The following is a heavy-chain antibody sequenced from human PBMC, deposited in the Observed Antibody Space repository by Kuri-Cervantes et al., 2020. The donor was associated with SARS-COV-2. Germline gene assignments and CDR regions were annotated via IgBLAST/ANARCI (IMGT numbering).Heavy chain of an antibody. J-gene: IGHJ4*02. D-gene: IGHD2-2*01. V-gene: IGHV4-34*01. CDR2: INHSGST. CDR3: ARHYAFDKFHK. CDR1: GGSFSGYY. Sequence: ESLKISCAVYGGSFSGYYWSWIRQPPGKGLEWIGEINHSGSTNYNPSLKSRLSLSVDTSKNQFSLRLTSVTAADTAIYYCARHYAFDKFHKWGQGTLVTVSS.